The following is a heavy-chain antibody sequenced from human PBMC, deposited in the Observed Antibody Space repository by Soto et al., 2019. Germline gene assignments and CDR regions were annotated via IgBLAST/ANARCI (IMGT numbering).Heavy chain of an antibody. D-gene: IGHD6-19*01. Sequence: QVQLVESGGGVVQPGRSLRLSCAASGFTFSSYAMHWVRQAPGKGLEWVAVISYDGSNKYYADSVKGRFTISRDNSKNTLYLQMNSLRAEDTAVYYCARDPPGIAVAVGTALDYWGQGTLVTVSS. CDR3: ARDPPGIAVAVGTALDY. CDR1: GFTFSSYA. J-gene: IGHJ4*02. V-gene: IGHV3-30-3*01. CDR2: ISYDGSNK.